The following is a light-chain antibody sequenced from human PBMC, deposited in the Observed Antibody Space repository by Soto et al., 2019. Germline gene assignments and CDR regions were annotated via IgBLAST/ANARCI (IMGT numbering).Light chain of an antibody. Sequence: QSALTQPASVSGSPGQSITISCTGTSSDVGSYNLVSWYQQHPGKAPKLMIYEVSKRPSGVSNRFSGSKSGNTASLTISGLQAEDEADYYGCSYAGSSTLFGGGTQRTVL. CDR2: EVS. CDR3: CSYAGSSTL. CDR1: SSDVGSYNL. V-gene: IGLV2-23*02. J-gene: IGLJ3*02.